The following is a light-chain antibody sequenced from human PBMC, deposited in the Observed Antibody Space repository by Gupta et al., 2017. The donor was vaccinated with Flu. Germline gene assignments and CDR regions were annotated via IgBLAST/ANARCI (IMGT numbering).Light chain of an antibody. CDR2: DDG. Sequence: SYVLTQPPSVSVAPGQTARITCGGNNIGSESVHWYQQKPGQAPVVVVHDDGDRPSGSPERFSGSNSGNTATLTISRVEAGDEADYYCQVCDSSSYHWVSGGGTKLIVL. CDR1: NIGSES. V-gene: IGLV3-21*02. J-gene: IGLJ2*01. CDR3: QVCDSSSYHWV.